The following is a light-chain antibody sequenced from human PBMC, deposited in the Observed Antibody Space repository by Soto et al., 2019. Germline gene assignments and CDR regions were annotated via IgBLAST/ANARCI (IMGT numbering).Light chain of an antibody. CDR2: DAS. V-gene: IGKV1-5*01. J-gene: IGKJ1*01. CDR3: QQYNNYST. Sequence: DILMTHSPSTLSASVGDRVTITCRASQSISSWLAWYQQKPGKAPKLLIYDASILESGVPSRFSGSGSGTEFTLTISSLQPDDFATYYCQQYNNYSTFGQGTKVDI. CDR1: QSISSW.